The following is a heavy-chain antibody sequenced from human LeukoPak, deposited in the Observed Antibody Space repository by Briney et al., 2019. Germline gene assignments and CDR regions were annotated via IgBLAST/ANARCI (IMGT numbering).Heavy chain of an antibody. D-gene: IGHD5-24*01. V-gene: IGHV3-11*01. CDR1: GFTFSDYY. CDR3: ASCRWYRRYFDY. CDR2: ISSSGSTI. J-gene: IGHJ4*02. Sequence: GGSLRLSCAASGFTFSDYYMSWIREAPGKGLEWVSYISSSGSTIYYADSVKGRFTISRDNAKNSLYLQMNSLRAEDTAVYYCASCRWYRRYFDYWGQGTLVTVSS.